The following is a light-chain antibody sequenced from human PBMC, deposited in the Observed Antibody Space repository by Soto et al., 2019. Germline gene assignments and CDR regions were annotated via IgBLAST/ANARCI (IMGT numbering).Light chain of an antibody. CDR1: QGISSW. V-gene: IGKV1-12*01. J-gene: IGKJ2*01. CDR3: LQSDSFPHT. Sequence: DIQMTQSPSSVSASVGDRVTLTCRASQGISSWLAWYQQKPGKAPKLLIYASSSLQSGVPSRFSGSGSGTHFTLTISSLQPEDYATYYCLQSDSFPHTFGQGTKLEIK. CDR2: ASS.